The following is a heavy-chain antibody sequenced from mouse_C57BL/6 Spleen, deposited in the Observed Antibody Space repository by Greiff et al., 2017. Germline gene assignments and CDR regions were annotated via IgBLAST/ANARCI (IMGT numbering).Heavy chain of an antibody. V-gene: IGHV5-9*01. J-gene: IGHJ2*01. CDR1: GFTFSSYT. D-gene: IGHD3-1*01. Sequence: EVKLMESGGGLVKPGGSLKLSCAASGFTFSSYTMSWVRQTPETRLEWVATISGGGGNTYYPDSVKGRFTISRDNAKNALYLQMSSLRSEDTALYYCTRHDTGLYYFDYWGQGTTLTVSS. CDR2: ISGGGGNT. CDR3: TRHDTGLYYFDY.